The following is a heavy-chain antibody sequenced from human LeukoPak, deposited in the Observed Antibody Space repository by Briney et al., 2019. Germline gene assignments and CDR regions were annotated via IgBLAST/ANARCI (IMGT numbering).Heavy chain of an antibody. Sequence: EGSLRLSCAASGFTFSSYGMHWVRQAPGKGLEWVAVISYDGSNKYYADSVKGRFTISRDNSKNMLYLQMNSLRAEDTAMYYCAKALPTGHYFDYWGQGTLVTVSS. J-gene: IGHJ4*02. D-gene: IGHD4-17*01. CDR2: ISYDGSNK. CDR1: GFTFSSYG. V-gene: IGHV3-30*18. CDR3: AKALPTGHYFDY.